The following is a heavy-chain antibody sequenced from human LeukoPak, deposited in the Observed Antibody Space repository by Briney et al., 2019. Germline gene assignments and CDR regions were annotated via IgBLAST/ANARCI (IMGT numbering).Heavy chain of an antibody. D-gene: IGHD6-13*01. J-gene: IGHJ6*03. Sequence: GGSLRLSCAASGFTFSSYGMHWVRHALGKGLEWVAFIRYDGDIKYYADSVKGGFTISTDNSKNTLYLQMNSLTAEDTAVYYCAKGEGWQQPYYYYMDVWGKGTTVTISS. CDR2: IRYDGDIK. CDR1: GFTFSSYG. CDR3: AKGEGWQQPYYYYMDV. V-gene: IGHV3-30*02.